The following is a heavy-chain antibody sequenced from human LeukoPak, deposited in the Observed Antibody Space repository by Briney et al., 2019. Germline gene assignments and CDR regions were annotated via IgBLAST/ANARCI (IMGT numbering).Heavy chain of an antibody. CDR2: IKQDGSEK. CDR1: GFTFSSYW. J-gene: IGHJ3*02. CDR3: ARDFGVVVTSFDAFDI. D-gene: IGHD2-21*02. Sequence: GGSLRLSCAASGFTFSSYWMSWVRQAPGKGLEWVANIKQDGSEKYYVDSVKGRFTISRDSAKNSLYLQMNSLRAEDTAVYYCARDFGVVVTSFDAFDIWGQGTMVTVSS. V-gene: IGHV3-7*01.